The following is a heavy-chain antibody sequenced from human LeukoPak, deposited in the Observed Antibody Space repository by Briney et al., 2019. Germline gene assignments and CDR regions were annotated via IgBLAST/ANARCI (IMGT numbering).Heavy chain of an antibody. J-gene: IGHJ3*02. D-gene: IGHD2-15*01. V-gene: IGHV3-23*01. CDR3: AKNKGIWSI. CDR1: GFTFSTTD. Sequence: GGSLRLSCVASGFTFSTTDMSWVRQAPGKGLEWVSTISDLGVSAYCADSVKGRFTIFRDNSQNTLYLQMNSLRADDTAVYFCAKNKGIWSIWGQGTMVTVSS. CDR2: ISDLGVSA.